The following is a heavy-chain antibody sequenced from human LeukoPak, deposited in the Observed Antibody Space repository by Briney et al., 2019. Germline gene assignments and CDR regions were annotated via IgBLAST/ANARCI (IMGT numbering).Heavy chain of an antibody. V-gene: IGHV3-7*04. CDR2: IKEDGSEK. D-gene: IGHD4-17*01. Sequence: GGSLRLSCAASGFTFSSSLMSWVRQAPGKGLEWVANIKEDGSEKYYVDSVKGRFTISRDNAKNSLYLQMNSLRAEDTAVYYCARDLSTVGGQGTLVTVSS. CDR3: ARDLSTV. J-gene: IGHJ4*02. CDR1: GFTFSSSL.